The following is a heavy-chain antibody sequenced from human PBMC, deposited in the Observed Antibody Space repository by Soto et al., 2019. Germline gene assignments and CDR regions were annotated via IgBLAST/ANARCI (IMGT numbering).Heavy chain of an antibody. CDR3: ARRYGGNFDY. CDR2: IYYSGST. Sequence: QVQLQESGPGLVKPSETLSLTCTDSGGSINSYYWSWIRQPPVKGLHWIGYIYYSGSTNYNPSLKSRVTLSVDTSKNQFSLKLRYVTGADTAVYYCARRYGGNFDYWGQGNLVTVSS. V-gene: IGHV4-59*01. D-gene: IGHD1-26*01. J-gene: IGHJ4*02. CDR1: GGSINSYY.